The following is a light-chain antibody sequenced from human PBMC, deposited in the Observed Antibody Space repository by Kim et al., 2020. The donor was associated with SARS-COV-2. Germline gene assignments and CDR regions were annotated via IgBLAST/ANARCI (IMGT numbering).Light chain of an antibody. J-gene: IGLJ2*01. CDR2: DNS. CDR3: QSYDSSLSV. Sequence: PGQRVTIARTGSSSNIGAGYDVHWYQQFPGTAPKLLIYDNSNRPSGVPDRFSGSKSGTSASLAIAGLQAEDEADYYCQSYDSSLSVFGGGTQLTVL. V-gene: IGLV1-40*01. CDR1: SSNIGAGYD.